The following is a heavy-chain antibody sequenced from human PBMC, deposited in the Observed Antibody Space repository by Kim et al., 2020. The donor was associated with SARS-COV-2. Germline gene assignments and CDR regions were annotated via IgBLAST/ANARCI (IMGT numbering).Heavy chain of an antibody. D-gene: IGHD6-13*01. CDR1: GGSFSGYY. Sequence: SETLSLTCAVYGGSFSGYYWSWIRQPPGKGLEWIGEINHSGSTNYNPSLKSRVTISVDTSKNQFSLKLSSVTAADTAVYYCARMRTNTLPYSSSWSPTPYYYYGMDVWGQGTTVTVSS. CDR3: ARMRTNTLPYSSSWSPTPYYYYGMDV. V-gene: IGHV4-34*01. CDR2: INHSGST. J-gene: IGHJ6*02.